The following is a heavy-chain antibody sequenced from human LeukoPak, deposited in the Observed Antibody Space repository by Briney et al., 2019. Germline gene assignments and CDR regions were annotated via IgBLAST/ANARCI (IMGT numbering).Heavy chain of an antibody. CDR3: ARVAIVGATPEY. Sequence: SETLSLTCTVSGGSTSSNSYYWGWIRQPPGKGLEWIGNIYYNGSTYYNPSLKSRVTISVDTSKNQFSLKLTSVTAADTAVYYCARVAIVGATPEYWGQGALVTVSS. CDR2: IYYNGST. V-gene: IGHV4-39*07. CDR1: GGSTSSNSYY. J-gene: IGHJ4*02. D-gene: IGHD1-26*01.